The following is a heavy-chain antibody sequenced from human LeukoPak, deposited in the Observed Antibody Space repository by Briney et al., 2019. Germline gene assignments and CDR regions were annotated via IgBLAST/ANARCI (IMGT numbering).Heavy chain of an antibody. CDR3: ARRGSGYGYDY. CDR1: GYTFTSYA. J-gene: IGHJ4*02. V-gene: IGHV1-2*04. Sequence: ASVKVSCKASGYTFTSYAMNWVRQAPGQGLEWMGWINPNSGGTNYAQKFQGWVTMTRDTSISTAYMELSSLTSDGTAVYYCARRGSGYGYDYWGQGTLVTVSS. D-gene: IGHD5-18*01. CDR2: INPNSGGT.